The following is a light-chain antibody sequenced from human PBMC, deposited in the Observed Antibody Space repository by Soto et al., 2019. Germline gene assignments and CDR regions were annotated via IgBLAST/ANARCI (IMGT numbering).Light chain of an antibody. CDR1: SSNIGANHD. J-gene: IGLJ2*01. CDR3: QSYDISLSGVV. Sequence: QSVLTQPPSVSGAPGQTITLSCTGTSSNIGANHDVHWYQQLPGTAPKLLIYSNAFRPSGVPDRFSGSKSGTSASLAITGLQADDEADYFCQSYDISLSGVVFGGGTKLTVL. V-gene: IGLV1-40*01. CDR2: SNA.